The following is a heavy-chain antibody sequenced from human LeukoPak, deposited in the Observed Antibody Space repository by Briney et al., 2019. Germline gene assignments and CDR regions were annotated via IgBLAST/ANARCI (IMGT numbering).Heavy chain of an antibody. D-gene: IGHD4-17*01. CDR1: GGSISSYY. J-gene: IGHJ4*02. CDR3: ARGMGVDYGDYPFDH. Sequence: SETLSLTCTVSGGSISSYYWSWIRQPPGKGLEWIGYIYYSGSTKYSPSLKSRVTISVDTSKNQFSLKLSSVTAADTAVYYCARGMGVDYGDYPFDHWGQGTLVTVSS. CDR2: IYYSGST. V-gene: IGHV4-59*01.